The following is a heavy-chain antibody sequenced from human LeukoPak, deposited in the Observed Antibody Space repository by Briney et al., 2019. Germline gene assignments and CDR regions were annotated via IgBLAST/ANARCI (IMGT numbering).Heavy chain of an antibody. CDR2: INDVGSDS. V-gene: IGHV3-74*01. Sequence: GGSLRLSCAASGFTFSAYWMHWVRQAPGKGLVWVGRINDVGSDSTYVDSVKGRFTISRDNAKNSLYLQMNSLRAEDTAVYYCARSRSGSAHFDYWGQGTLVTVSS. J-gene: IGHJ4*02. CDR1: GFTFSAYW. CDR3: ARSRSGSAHFDY. D-gene: IGHD1-26*01.